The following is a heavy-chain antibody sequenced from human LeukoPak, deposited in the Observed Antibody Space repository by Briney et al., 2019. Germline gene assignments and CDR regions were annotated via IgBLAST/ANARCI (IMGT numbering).Heavy chain of an antibody. CDR2: ISSRSTTK. CDR3: ARDCDGDRALCYMDA. V-gene: IGHV3-48*01. J-gene: IGHJ6*03. D-gene: IGHD4-17*01. Sequence: GGSLRLSCAASGFTFSSYSMNWVRQAPGKGLEWVSYISSRSTTKYYADSVKGRLTISRDNAKNSLYLQMNSLRAEDTAVYYCARDCDGDRALCYMDAWGKGTTVTVSS. CDR1: GFTFSSYS.